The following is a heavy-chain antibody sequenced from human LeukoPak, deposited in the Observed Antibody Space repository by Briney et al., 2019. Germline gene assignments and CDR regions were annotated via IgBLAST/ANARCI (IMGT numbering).Heavy chain of an antibody. CDR2: IYYSGST. CDR3: ARILPKQQLGKRGGAKGRFDP. Sequence: SETLSLTCTVSGGSISSGDYYWSWIRQPPGKGLEWIGYIYYSGSTYYNPSLKSRVTISVDTSKNQFSLKLSSVTAADTAVYYCARILPKQQLGKRGGAKGRFDPWGQGTLVTVSS. D-gene: IGHD6-13*01. V-gene: IGHV4-30-4*02. CDR1: GGSISSGDYY. J-gene: IGHJ5*02.